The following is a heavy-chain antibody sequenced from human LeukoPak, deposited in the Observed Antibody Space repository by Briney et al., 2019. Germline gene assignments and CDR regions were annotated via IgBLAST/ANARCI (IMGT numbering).Heavy chain of an antibody. CDR3: ASGSYYEDY. D-gene: IGHD1-26*01. CDR1: GGSFSGYY. CDR2: INHSGST. V-gene: IGHV4-34*01. J-gene: IGHJ4*02. Sequence: SETLSLTCVVYGGSFSGYYWSWIRQPPGKGLEWIGEINHSGSTNYNPSLKSRVTISVDTSKNQFSLKLSSVTAADTAVYYCASGSYYEDYWGQGTLVTVSS.